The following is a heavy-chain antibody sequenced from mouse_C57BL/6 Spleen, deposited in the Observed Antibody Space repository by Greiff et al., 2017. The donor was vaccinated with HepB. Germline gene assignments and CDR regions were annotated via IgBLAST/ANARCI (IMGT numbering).Heavy chain of an antibody. CDR1: GYTFTSYW. CDR3: ARDTTARWYFDV. J-gene: IGHJ1*03. V-gene: IGHV1-52*01. Sequence: QVQLKQPGAELVRPGSSVKLSCKASGYTFTSYWMHWVKQRPIQGLEWIGNIDPSDSETHYNQKFKDKATLTVDKSSSTAYMQLSSLTSEDSAVYYCARDTTARWYFDVWGTGTTVTVSS. CDR2: IDPSDSET. D-gene: IGHD1-2*01.